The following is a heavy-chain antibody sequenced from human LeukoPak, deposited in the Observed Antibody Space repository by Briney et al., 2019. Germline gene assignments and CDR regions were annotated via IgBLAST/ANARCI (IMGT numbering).Heavy chain of an antibody. V-gene: IGHV3-30*18. CDR3: AKDRGAAVIIDY. D-gene: IGHD3-10*01. CDR1: GFTFSSYG. J-gene: IGHJ4*02. Sequence: PGGSLRLSCAASGFTFSSYGMHWVRQAPGKGLEWVAVISYDGSNKYYADSVKGRFTISRDNSKNTLYQQMNSLRAEDTAVYYCAKDRGAAVIIDYWGQGTLVTVSS. CDR2: ISYDGSNK.